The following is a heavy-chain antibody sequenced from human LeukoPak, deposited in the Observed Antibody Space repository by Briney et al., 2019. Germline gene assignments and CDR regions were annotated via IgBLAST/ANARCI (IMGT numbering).Heavy chain of an antibody. V-gene: IGHV3-30*04. CDR1: GFTFSSHA. J-gene: IGHJ6*02. Sequence: PGGSLRLSCAASGFTFSSHAMHWVRQAPGQGLEWVAVISYDGSNKYYADSMKGRFTISRDNSKNTLYLQMNSLRAEDTAVYYCARVKEVAVAGDRIAYYYYGMDVWGQGTTVTVSS. CDR2: ISYDGSNK. CDR3: ARVKEVAVAGDRIAYYYYGMDV. D-gene: IGHD6-19*01.